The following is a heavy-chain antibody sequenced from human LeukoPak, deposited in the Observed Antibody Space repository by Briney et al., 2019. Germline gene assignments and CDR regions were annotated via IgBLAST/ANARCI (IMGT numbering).Heavy chain of an antibody. D-gene: IGHD4-17*01. J-gene: IGHJ3*02. CDR2: IYYSGST. Sequence: SETLSHTCTVSGGSISSYYWSWIRQPPGKGLEWIGYIYYSGSTNYNPSLKSRVTISVDTSKNQFSLKLSSVTAADTAVYYCARPQDYGDGAFDIWGQETMVTVSS. CDR3: ARPQDYGDGAFDI. CDR1: GGSISSYY. V-gene: IGHV4-59*08.